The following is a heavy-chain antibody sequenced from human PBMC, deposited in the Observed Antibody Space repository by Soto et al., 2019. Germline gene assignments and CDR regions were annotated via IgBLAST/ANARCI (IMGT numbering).Heavy chain of an antibody. V-gene: IGHV1-69*01. CDR1: GGTFSSYA. D-gene: IGHD3-10*01. CDR2: IIPIFGTA. CDR3: ARSMVRGVTTDGMDV. J-gene: IGHJ6*02. Sequence: QVQMVQSGAEVKKPGSSVKVSCKASGGTFSSYAISWVRQAPGQGLEWMGGIIPIFGTANYAQKFQGRFTITADESTSTAYMELSSLRSEDTAVYYCARSMVRGVTTDGMDVWGQGTTVTVSS.